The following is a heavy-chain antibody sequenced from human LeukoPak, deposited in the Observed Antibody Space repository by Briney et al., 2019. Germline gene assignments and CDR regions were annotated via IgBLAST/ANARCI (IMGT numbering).Heavy chain of an antibody. J-gene: IGHJ3*02. D-gene: IGHD5-12*01. CDR1: GYTFTSYG. Sequence: ASVKVSCKASGYTFTSYGISWVRQAPGQGLEWMGWISAYNGNTNYAQKLQGRVTMTTDTSTSTAYMELRSLRSDDTAVYYCAREIVDIVATNAFDIWSQGTMVTVSS. V-gene: IGHV1-18*01. CDR3: AREIVDIVATNAFDI. CDR2: ISAYNGNT.